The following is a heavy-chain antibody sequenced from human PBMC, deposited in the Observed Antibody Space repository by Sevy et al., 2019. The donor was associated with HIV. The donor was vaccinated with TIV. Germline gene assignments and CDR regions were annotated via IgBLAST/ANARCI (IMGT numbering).Heavy chain of an antibody. V-gene: IGHV1-69*13. D-gene: IGHD2-2*01. CDR1: GGTFSSYA. CDR3: ARQYCSSTNCYYNYYYGMDV. CDR2: IIPIFGTA. Sequence: ASVKVSCKASGGTFSSYAISWVRQAPGQGLEWMGGIIPIFGTANYAQKFQGRVTITADESTSTAYMELSSLRSEDTAVYYCARQYCSSTNCYYNYYYGMDVWGQGTTVTVSS. J-gene: IGHJ6*02.